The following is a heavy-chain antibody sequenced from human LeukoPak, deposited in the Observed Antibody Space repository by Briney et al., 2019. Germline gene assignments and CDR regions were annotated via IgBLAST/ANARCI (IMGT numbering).Heavy chain of an antibody. CDR3: ARDYSSSWYGYYYMDV. J-gene: IGHJ6*03. CDR1: GFTVSSNY. CDR2: IYSGGSI. Sequence: GGSLRLSCAASGFTVSSNYMRWVRQAPGKGLEWVSVIYSGGSIYYADSVKGRFTISRDNSKNTLYLQMNSLRAEDTAVYYCARDYSSSWYGYYYMDVWGKGTTVTISS. V-gene: IGHV3-66*01. D-gene: IGHD6-13*01.